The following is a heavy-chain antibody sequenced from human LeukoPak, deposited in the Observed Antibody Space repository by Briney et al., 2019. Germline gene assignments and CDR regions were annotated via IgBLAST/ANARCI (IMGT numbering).Heavy chain of an antibody. V-gene: IGHV3-69-1*01. J-gene: IGHJ4*02. CDR3: ARDWEMATIAAAALGY. Sequence: NPGGSLRLSCAASGFTFTAFTINWVRQAPGKGLEWVSSISSSYAIYFAGSVKGRFTISRDNAKNLVYLQMNSLRDEDTAVYYCARDWEMATIAAAALGYWGQGTRVTVSS. CDR2: ISSSYAI. D-gene: IGHD6-13*01. CDR1: GFTFTAFT.